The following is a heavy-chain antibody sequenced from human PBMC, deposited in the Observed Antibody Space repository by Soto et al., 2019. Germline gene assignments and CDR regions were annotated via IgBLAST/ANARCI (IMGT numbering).Heavy chain of an antibody. CDR3: ARGVSAGVDY. CDR2: MEPSTGRT. D-gene: IGHD1-26*01. Sequence: ASVKVSCKASGYSFTSLDINWVRQTAGQGLGWMGWMEPSTGRTGYAQKFQGRVTMTRDTSINTAYMELTTLTSDDTAFYYCARGVSAGVDYWGQGTMVTVSS. V-gene: IGHV1-8*01. CDR1: GYSFTSLD. J-gene: IGHJ4*02.